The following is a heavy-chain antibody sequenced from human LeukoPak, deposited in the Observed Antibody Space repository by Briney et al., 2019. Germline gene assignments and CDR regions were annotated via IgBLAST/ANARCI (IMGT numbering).Heavy chain of an antibody. V-gene: IGHV4-34*01. J-gene: IGHJ6*03. Sequence: EINHSRTTNYNPSLTTRGTLSVATSKNHFSLKLSSVTAADTAVYYCARRDYLDPFYYIDVWDKGNTVTVSS. CDR3: ARRDYLDPFYYIDV. CDR2: INHSRTT. D-gene: IGHD3-10*01.